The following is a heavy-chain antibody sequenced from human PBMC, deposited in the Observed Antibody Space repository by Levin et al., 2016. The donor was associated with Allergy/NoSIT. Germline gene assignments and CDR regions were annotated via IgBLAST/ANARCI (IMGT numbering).Heavy chain of an antibody. CDR1: GYTFTGYY. J-gene: IGHJ6*02. Sequence: ASVKVSCKASGYTFTGYYMHWVRQAPGQGLEWMGWINPNSGGTSYAQKFQGRVTMTRDTSTSTVYMELSSLRSEDTAVYYCASHYRSGGARYGMDVWGQGTTVTVSS. CDR2: INPNSGGT. V-gene: IGHV1-2*02. CDR3: ASHYRSGGARYGMDV. D-gene: IGHD3-10*01.